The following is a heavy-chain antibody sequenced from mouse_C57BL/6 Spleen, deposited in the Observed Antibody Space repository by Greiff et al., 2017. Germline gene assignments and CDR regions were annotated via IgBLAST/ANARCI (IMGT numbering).Heavy chain of an antibody. V-gene: IGHV5-4*01. CDR2: ISDGGSYT. CDR3: ARDLNWDGYAMDY. D-gene: IGHD4-1*01. J-gene: IGHJ4*01. CDR1: GFTFSSYA. Sequence: EVMLVESGGGLVKPGGSLKLSCAASGFTFSSYAMSWVRQTPEKRLEWVATISDGGSYTYYPDNVKGRFTISRDNAKNNLYLQMSHLKSEDTAMYYCARDLNWDGYAMDYWGQGTSVTVSS.